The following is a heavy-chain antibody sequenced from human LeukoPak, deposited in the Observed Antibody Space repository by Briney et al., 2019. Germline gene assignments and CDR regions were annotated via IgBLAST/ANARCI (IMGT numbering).Heavy chain of an antibody. D-gene: IGHD5-18*01. V-gene: IGHV4-34*01. CDR3: ARGAYSYGRRPGYYFDY. J-gene: IGHJ4*02. CDR1: GGSFSGYY. CDR2: INHSGST. Sequence: SETLSLTCAVYGGSFSGYYWSWIRQPPGKGLEWIGEINHSGSTNYNPSLKSRVTISVDTSKNQFSLKLSSVTAADTAVYYCARGAYSYGRRPGYYFDYWGQGTLVTVSS.